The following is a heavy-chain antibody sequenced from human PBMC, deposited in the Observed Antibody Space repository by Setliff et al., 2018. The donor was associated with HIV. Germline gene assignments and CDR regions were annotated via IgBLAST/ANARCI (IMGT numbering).Heavy chain of an antibody. Sequence: PSETLSLTCTVSGGSISDKSYYWGWIRRPPGKGLEWIANIYYTGGTYYNPSLQSRATISVDTSQNQFSLKLNSVTAADSALYFCARLGESGYDYRGYFDFWGQGKLVTVSS. J-gene: IGHJ4*02. D-gene: IGHD5-12*01. CDR3: ARLGESGYDYRGYFDF. V-gene: IGHV4-39*07. CDR2: IYYTGGT. CDR1: GGSISDKSYY.